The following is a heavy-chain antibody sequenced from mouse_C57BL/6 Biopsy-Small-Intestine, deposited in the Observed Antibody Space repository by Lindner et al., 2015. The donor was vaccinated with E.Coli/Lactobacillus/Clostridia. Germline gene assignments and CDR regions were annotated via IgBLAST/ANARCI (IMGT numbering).Heavy chain of an antibody. CDR3: VRGYDYDAPFAY. Sequence: VQLQESGAELAKPGASVKMSCKASGYTFTSYWIHWVKQRPGQGLEWIGFINPSSYYTEYNQKFKDKATLTADKSSSTGYMELSSLTSEDSAVYYCVRGYDYDAPFAYWGQGTLVTVSA. V-gene: IGHV1-7*01. J-gene: IGHJ3*01. CDR1: GYTFTSYW. D-gene: IGHD2-4*01. CDR2: INPSSYYT.